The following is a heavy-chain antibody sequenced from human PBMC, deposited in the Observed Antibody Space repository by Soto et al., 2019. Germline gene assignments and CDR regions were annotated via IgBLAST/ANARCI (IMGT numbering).Heavy chain of an antibody. Sequence: ASVKVSCKASGYTFTGYYMHWVRQAPGQGLEWMGWINPNSGGTNYAQKFQGWVTMTRDTSISTAYMELSRLRSDDTAVYYCARDLVGIAAAGTERIGYYYYGMGVWGQGTTVTVSS. V-gene: IGHV1-2*04. CDR2: INPNSGGT. D-gene: IGHD6-13*01. CDR3: ARDLVGIAAAGTERIGYYYYGMGV. J-gene: IGHJ6*02. CDR1: GYTFTGYY.